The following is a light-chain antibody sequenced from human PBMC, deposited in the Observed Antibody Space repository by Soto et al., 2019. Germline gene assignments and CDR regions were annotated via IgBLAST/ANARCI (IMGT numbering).Light chain of an antibody. CDR3: QHLDSNWP. V-gene: IGKV3-11*01. CDR2: AVS. CDR1: QSISGY. J-gene: IGKJ1*01. Sequence: EIVLTQSPATLSLSPGERATLSCRASQSISGYLGWYQQKPGQAPRLLIYAVSNRAAGIPARFSGSGSGTDFTLTISSLRPDDFATYFCQHLDSNWPFGQGTKVEI.